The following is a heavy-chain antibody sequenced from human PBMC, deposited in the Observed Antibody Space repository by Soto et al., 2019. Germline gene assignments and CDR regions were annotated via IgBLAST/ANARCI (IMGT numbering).Heavy chain of an antibody. CDR3: ARTTVTASYYYMDV. CDR1: GYTFTNYG. V-gene: IGHV1-18*01. D-gene: IGHD4-17*01. J-gene: IGHJ6*03. Sequence: QVQLVQSGAEVKQPGASVKVSCKASGYTFTNYGFTWVRQAPGQGLEWLGWISTYNGNTKYAQKVQGRLTMTTHTSTSTANMELTSLRSDDTALYYCARTTVTASYYYMDVWGKGSTVTVSS. CDR2: ISTYNGNT.